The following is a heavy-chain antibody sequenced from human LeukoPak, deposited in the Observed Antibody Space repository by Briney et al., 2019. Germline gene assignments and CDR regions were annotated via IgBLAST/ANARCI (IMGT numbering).Heavy chain of an antibody. CDR3: ARDKEMATMSPYYYYYGMDV. V-gene: IGHV1-69*13. CDR2: IIPIFGTA. Sequence: SVKVSCKASGGTFISYAISWVRQAPGQGLEWMGGIIPIFGTANYAQKFQGRVTITADESTSTACMELSSLRSEDTAVYYCARDKEMATMSPYYYYYGMDVWGQGTTVTVSS. J-gene: IGHJ6*02. D-gene: IGHD5-24*01. CDR1: GGTFISYA.